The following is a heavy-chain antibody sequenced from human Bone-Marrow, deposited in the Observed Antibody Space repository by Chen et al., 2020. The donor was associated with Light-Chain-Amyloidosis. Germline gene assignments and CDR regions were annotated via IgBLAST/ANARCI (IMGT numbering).Heavy chain of an antibody. Sequence: EVQLLESGGGLLHTGESLRLSGAVSAFTFSSNTMNWVRQAPGKGLEWIAQIGISPTHSYYAGSAKGRFTTYRDNAHHLLFLGMNDLGGDDTAVYFCARGLTFFDYWGQGSLVTVSS. CDR3: ARGLTFFDY. J-gene: IGHJ4*02. D-gene: IGHD3-9*01. CDR1: AFTFSSNT. V-gene: IGHV3-48*01. CDR2: IGISPTHS.